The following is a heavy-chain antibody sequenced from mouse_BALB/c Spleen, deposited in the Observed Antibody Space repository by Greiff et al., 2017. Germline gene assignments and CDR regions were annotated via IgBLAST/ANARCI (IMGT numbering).Heavy chain of an antibody. Sequence: QVHVKQSGPGLVAPSQSLSITCTVSGFSLTGYGVNWVRQPPGKGLEWLGMIWGDGSTDYNSALKSRLSISKDNSKSQVFLKMNSLQTDDTARYYCARGKGYGSSYFDYWGQGTTLTVSS. CDR3: ARGKGYGSSYFDY. CDR1: GFSLTGYG. J-gene: IGHJ2*01. V-gene: IGHV2-6-7*01. CDR2: IWGDGST. D-gene: IGHD1-1*01.